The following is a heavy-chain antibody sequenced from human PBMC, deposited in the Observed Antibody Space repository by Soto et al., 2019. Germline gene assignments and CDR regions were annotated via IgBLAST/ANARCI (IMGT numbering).Heavy chain of an antibody. D-gene: IGHD3-16*01. Sequence: EVQLVECGGGLVQPGGSLRLSCAASGFTVSTKYMSWVRQAPGKGLEWVSVIYSGGSTFYADSVRGRFTISRDNSKNTVNLQMNSLRAEDTAVYYCARDPWAADYWGQGTLVTVSS. J-gene: IGHJ4*02. V-gene: IGHV3-66*01. CDR1: GFTVSTKY. CDR2: IYSGGST. CDR3: ARDPWAADY.